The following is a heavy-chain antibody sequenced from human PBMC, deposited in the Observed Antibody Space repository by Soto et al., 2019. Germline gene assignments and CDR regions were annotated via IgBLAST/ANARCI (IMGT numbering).Heavy chain of an antibody. CDR3: ARVFGYYGSGSYYHGPVFDY. J-gene: IGHJ4*02. Sequence: QVQLQQWGAGLLKPSETLSLTCAVYGGSFSGYYWSWIRQPPGKGLEWIGEINHSGSTNYNPSLKSRVTISVDTSKNQFSLKLSSVTAADTAVYYCARVFGYYGSGSYYHGPVFDYWGQGTLVTVSS. D-gene: IGHD3-10*01. V-gene: IGHV4-34*01. CDR2: INHSGST. CDR1: GGSFSGYY.